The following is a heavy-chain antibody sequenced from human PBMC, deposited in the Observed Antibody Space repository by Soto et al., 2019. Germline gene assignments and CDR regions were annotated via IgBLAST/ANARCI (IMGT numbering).Heavy chain of an antibody. Sequence: SETLSLTCTVSGGSISSYYWSWIRQSPGKGLEWIGHLYNSGTTSYNTSLKSRVSISPDTSKNQFSLSLSSVAAADTAVYYSWFDPWGQGALVTVSS. J-gene: IGHJ5*02. CDR1: GGSISSYY. CDR3: WFDP. V-gene: IGHV4-59*08. CDR2: LYNSGTT.